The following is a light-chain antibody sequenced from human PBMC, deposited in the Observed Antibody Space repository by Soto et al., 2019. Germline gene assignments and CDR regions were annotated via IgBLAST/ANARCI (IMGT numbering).Light chain of an antibody. CDR1: QSVSSY. Sequence: DIQMTQSPSSLSASVGDRVTITCRASQSVSSYLNWYQQKVGKAPKLLIYAASSLQRGVPSRFSGSGSGTDFTLTISSLQPEDFATYYCQQSYSTPRTFGQGTKLEIK. CDR3: QQSYSTPRT. V-gene: IGKV1-39*01. CDR2: AAS. J-gene: IGKJ2*02.